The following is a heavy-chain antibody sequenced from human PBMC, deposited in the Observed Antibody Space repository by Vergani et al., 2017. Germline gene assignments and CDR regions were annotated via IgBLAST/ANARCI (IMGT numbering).Heavy chain of an antibody. V-gene: IGHV3-21*06. D-gene: IGHD4-17*01. CDR3: ARDITVSVKSPPHPDWFDP. CDR1: GFNFPSFT. J-gene: IGHJ5*02. Sequence: EAYLVQSGGGLVTPGGSLRLSCAASGFNFPSFTMNWVRQAPGRGLEWISSIKFPPGEIFYADSVKGRFTISRDNVKNVLFLQMENLRAADTGVYFCARDITVSVKSPPHPDWFDPWGQGSLVTVSS. CDR2: IKFPPGEI.